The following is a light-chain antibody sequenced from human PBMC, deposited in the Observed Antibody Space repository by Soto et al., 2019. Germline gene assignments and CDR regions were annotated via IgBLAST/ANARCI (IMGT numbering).Light chain of an antibody. CDR1: QSVNSNY. J-gene: IGKJ1*01. CDR2: GAS. Sequence: EIVLTQSPGTLSLSPGERATLSCRASQSVNSNYLAWYQRKPGQAPRLLIYGASNRATDIPYRFSASGSGTDFTLTITRREPEDFAVYYCQQYDSSPPTSGQGTKVEIK. V-gene: IGKV3-20*01. CDR3: QQYDSSPPT.